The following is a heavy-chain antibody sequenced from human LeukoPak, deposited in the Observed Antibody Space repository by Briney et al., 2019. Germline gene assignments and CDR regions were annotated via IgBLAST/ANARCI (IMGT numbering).Heavy chain of an antibody. D-gene: IGHD1-26*01. J-gene: IGHJ3*02. V-gene: IGHV1-69*13. CDR1: GGTFSNFA. CDR3: AREWEAGAFDI. Sequence: GASVKVSCKASGGTFSNFAISWVRQAPGQGLEWMGGIIPIFGTANYAQKFQGRVTITADESTSTAYMELSSLRSEDTAVYYCAREWEAGAFDIWGQGTMVTVSS. CDR2: IIPIFGTA.